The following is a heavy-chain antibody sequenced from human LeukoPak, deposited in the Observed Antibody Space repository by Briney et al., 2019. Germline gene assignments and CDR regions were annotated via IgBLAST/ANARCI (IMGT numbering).Heavy chain of an antibody. CDR2: INHSGST. V-gene: IGHV4-34*01. J-gene: IGHJ4*02. CDR3: ARGRVSSGYQPFDY. Sequence: SETLSLTCAVYGGTFSGYYWSWIRQPPGKGLEWIGEINHSGSTNYNPSLKSRVTISVDTSKNQFSLKLSSVTAADTAVYYCARGRVSSGYQPFDYWGQGTLVTVSS. CDR1: GGTFSGYY. D-gene: IGHD3-22*01.